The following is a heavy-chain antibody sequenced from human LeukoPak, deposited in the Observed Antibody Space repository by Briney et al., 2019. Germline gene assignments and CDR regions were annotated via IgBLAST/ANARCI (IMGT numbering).Heavy chain of an antibody. D-gene: IGHD3-22*01. CDR2: VSAYNGNI. J-gene: IGHJ3*02. V-gene: IGHV1-18*01. Sequence: ASVKVSCKASGYTFTSYGITWVRQAPGQGLEWMGWVSAYNGNINYAQKVQGRVTMTTDTSTSTAYMELRSLRSDDTAVYYCATKETYYYDSSGSHGPYDAFDIWGQGTMVTVSS. CDR3: ATKETYYYDSSGSHGPYDAFDI. CDR1: GYTFTSYG.